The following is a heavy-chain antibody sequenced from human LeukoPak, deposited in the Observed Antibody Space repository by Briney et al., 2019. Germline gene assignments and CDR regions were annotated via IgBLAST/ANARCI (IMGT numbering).Heavy chain of an antibody. V-gene: IGHV4-34*01. CDR3: ARARAHLKYYYDSSGYYYFDY. CDR2: INHSGST. Sequence: SETLSLTCAVYGGSFSGYYWSWIRQPPGKGLEWIGEINHSGSTNYNPSLKSRVTIPVDTSKNQFSLKLSSVTAADTAVYYCARARAHLKYYYDSSGYYYFDYWGQGTLVTVSS. CDR1: GGSFSGYY. D-gene: IGHD3-22*01. J-gene: IGHJ4*02.